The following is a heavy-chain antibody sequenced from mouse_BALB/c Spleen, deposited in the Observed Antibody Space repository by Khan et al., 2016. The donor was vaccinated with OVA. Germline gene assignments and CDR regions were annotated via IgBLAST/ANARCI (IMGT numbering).Heavy chain of an antibody. CDR2: INPHIGET. Sequence: EVQLQQSGPELVKPGASVKISCKASGYSFTGYFMNWVMQSHGKSLEWIGRINPHIGETFYNQKFKGKATLTVDESSSTANMELRSMASEDSAVYYCARKHGSDFDYWGQGTTLTVSS. CDR1: GYSFTGYF. V-gene: IGHV1-20*02. J-gene: IGHJ2*01. CDR3: ARKHGSDFDY. D-gene: IGHD1-1*01.